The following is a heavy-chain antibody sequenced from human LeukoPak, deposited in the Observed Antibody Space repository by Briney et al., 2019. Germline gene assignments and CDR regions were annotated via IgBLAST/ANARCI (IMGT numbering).Heavy chain of an antibody. D-gene: IGHD6-13*01. Sequence: ASVKVSCKASGGTFSSYAISWVRQAPGQGLEWMGGIIPIFGTANYAQKFQGRVTITADESTSTAYMELSSLRSEDTAVYYCAGAREPGIAAAGLDPWGQGTLVTVSS. V-gene: IGHV1-69*13. CDR1: GGTFSSYA. CDR3: AGAREPGIAAAGLDP. CDR2: IIPIFGTA. J-gene: IGHJ5*02.